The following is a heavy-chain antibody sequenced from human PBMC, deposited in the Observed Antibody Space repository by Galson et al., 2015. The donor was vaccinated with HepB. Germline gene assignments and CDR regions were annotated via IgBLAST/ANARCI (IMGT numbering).Heavy chain of an antibody. D-gene: IGHD3-9*01. CDR1: GFTFSSYW. CDR2: INSDGSRT. CDR3: ARGDILTGYLDY. Sequence: SLRLSCAASGFTFSSYWMHWVRQAPGKGLAGVSGINSDGSRTSYADSVKGRFTISRDNAKNTRYLQMNSLRAEDTAIYYCARGDILTGYLDYWGQGTLVTVSS. J-gene: IGHJ4*02. V-gene: IGHV3-74*01.